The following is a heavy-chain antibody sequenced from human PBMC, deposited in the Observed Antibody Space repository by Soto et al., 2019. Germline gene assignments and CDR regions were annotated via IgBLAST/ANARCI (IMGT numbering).Heavy chain of an antibody. CDR3: ARHGPFIAAADIYYYYMDV. D-gene: IGHD6-13*01. J-gene: IGHJ6*03. CDR2: IYYSGST. V-gene: IGHV4-59*08. Sequence: SETLSLTCTVSGGSISSYYWSWIRQPPGKGLEWIGYIYYSGSTNYNPSLKSRVTISVDTSKNQFSLKLSSVTAADTAVYYCARHGPFIAAADIYYYYMDVWGKGTTVTVSS. CDR1: GGSISSYY.